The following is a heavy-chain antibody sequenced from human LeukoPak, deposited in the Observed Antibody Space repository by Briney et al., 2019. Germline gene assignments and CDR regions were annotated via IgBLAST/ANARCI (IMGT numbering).Heavy chain of an antibody. D-gene: IGHD1-26*01. CDR3: AKDKVEVGSVRWFDY. CDR1: GFTFSSYS. Sequence: HPGGSLRLSCAASGFTFSSYSMSWVRQAAGKGLEWVSGISGSGGSTFHADSVKGRFTISRDNSKNTMYLQMNSLRVEDTAVYYYAKDKVEVGSVRWFDYWGQGTLVTVSS. J-gene: IGHJ4*02. CDR2: ISGSGGST. V-gene: IGHV3-23*01.